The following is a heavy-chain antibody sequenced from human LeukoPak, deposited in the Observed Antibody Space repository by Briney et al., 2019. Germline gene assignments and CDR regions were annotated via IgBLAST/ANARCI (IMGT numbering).Heavy chain of an antibody. J-gene: IGHJ6*02. V-gene: IGHV3-30-3*01. D-gene: IGHD3-10*01. CDR2: ISYDGSYK. CDR1: EFTFSSYV. Sequence: QPGRSLRLSCAASEFTFSSYVIHWVRQAPGTGLEWVAMISYDGSYKYYADSVKGRFTISRDNSKNTLYLQMNSLKTEDTAVYHCAKDYYGSGSSSCGMDVWGQGTTVTVSS. CDR3: AKDYYGSGSSSCGMDV.